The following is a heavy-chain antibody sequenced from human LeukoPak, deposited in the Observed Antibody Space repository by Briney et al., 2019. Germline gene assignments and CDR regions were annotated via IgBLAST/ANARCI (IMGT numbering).Heavy chain of an antibody. CDR1: GFTFRNYY. D-gene: IGHD7-27*01. J-gene: IGHJ4*02. CDR3: GRAGDY. Sequence: GSLRLSCVGSGFTFRNYYINWVRQAPGKGLEWISSISGTSSYTFYADSMKGRFTASRDNAKNSVFLQMNSLGAEDTGVYYCGRAGDYWGQGTLVTVSS. V-gene: IGHV3-21*06. CDR2: ISGTSSYT.